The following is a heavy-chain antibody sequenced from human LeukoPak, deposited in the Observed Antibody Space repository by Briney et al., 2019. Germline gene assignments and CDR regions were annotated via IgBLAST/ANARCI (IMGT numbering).Heavy chain of an antibody. CDR1: GFTFSSYG. Sequence: PGGSLRLSCAASGFTFSSYGMHWVRQAPGKGLEWVAVIWYDGSNKYYADSVKGRFTISRDNSKNTLYLQMNSLRAEDAAVYYCAKDLRKKQLPNDYWGQGTLVTVSS. CDR2: IWYDGSNK. D-gene: IGHD6-6*01. CDR3: AKDLRKKQLPNDY. J-gene: IGHJ4*02. V-gene: IGHV3-33*06.